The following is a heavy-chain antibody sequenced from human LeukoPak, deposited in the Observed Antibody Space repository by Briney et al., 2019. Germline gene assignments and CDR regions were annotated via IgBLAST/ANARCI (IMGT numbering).Heavy chain of an antibody. D-gene: IGHD3-22*01. CDR1: GYSFTTYG. Sequence: GASVKVSCKASGYSFTTYGITWVRQAPGQGLEWMVWVSPYNGNTNYAQHLQGRVTMTTDTSTTTAYMELRSTRSDVTAIYYCAREWGHYYDAWGQGTMVTVSS. J-gene: IGHJ3*01. CDR3: AREWGHYYDA. CDR2: VSPYNGNT. V-gene: IGHV1-18*01.